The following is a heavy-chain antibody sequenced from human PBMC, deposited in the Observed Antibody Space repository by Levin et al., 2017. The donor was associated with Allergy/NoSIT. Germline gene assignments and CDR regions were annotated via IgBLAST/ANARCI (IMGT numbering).Heavy chain of an antibody. Sequence: GESLKISCAASGFPFRDYWMTWARPTPGRGLEWVASINEDGSQKNYLDSVKGRFTISRDNAKDSVDLQMDYLRDDDTALYYCARHLRGDSAYDGVDVWGHGTMVTFSS. CDR1: GFPFRDYW. CDR2: INEDGSQK. J-gene: IGHJ3*01. D-gene: IGHD5-12*01. V-gene: IGHV3-7*03. CDR3: ARHLRGDSAYDGVDV.